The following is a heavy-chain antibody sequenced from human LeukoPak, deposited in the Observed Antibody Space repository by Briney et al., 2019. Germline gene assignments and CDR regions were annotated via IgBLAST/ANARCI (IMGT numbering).Heavy chain of an antibody. V-gene: IGHV3-23*01. Sequence: GGSLRLSCAASGFTFYSYAMSWVRQAPGKGLEWVSGITGSGTSTFYADSVKGRFTISRDNTKHTLYLQMNSLRAEDTAVYYCAKDNGVWGQGTLVTVSS. D-gene: IGHD2-8*01. CDR1: GFTFYSYA. CDR2: ITGSGTST. CDR3: AKDNGV. J-gene: IGHJ4*02.